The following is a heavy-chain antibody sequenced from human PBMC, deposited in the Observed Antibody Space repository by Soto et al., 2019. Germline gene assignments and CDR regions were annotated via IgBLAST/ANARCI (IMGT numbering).Heavy chain of an antibody. J-gene: IGHJ4*02. CDR1: GGSISTSSYY. D-gene: IGHD3-22*01. CDR2: IYYSGST. CDR3: ARDYDSSGDY. V-gene: IGHV4-39*01. Sequence: QLQLQESGPGLVKPSETLSLTCTVSGGSISTSSYYWGGIRQPPGKGLEWIGSIYYSGSTYYNPSLQSRVTISVDTSKNQFSLKLSSVTAADTAVYYCARDYDSSGDYWGQGTLVTVSS.